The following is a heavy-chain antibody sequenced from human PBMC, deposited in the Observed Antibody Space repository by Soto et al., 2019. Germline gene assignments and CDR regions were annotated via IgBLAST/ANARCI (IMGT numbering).Heavy chain of an antibody. D-gene: IGHD1-1*01. CDR2: IHHTGSN. CDR3: ATIKTNY. CDR1: GVSFNHYY. J-gene: IGHJ4*01. Sequence: SETLSLTCAVYGVSFNHYYCSWIRQPPGKGMKWIGEIHHTGSNKYNPSLKSRVTISVDTSKNQFSLKLSSVTAADTAVYYCATIKTNYWGQGSLVTVSS. V-gene: IGHV4-34*01.